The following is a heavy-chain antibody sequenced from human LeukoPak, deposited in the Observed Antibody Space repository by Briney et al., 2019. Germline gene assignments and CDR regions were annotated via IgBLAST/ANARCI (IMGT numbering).Heavy chain of an antibody. Sequence: SATLSLTCTVAGGSISSYYWSWIRQPPGKGLEWIGYIYYSGSTNYNPSLKTRVTISVDSSKNQCSLKLSSVAAADTAVYYCARVPGYDILTGYSYYYYYMDVRGKGTTVTVAS. D-gene: IGHD3-9*01. CDR1: GGSISSYY. V-gene: IGHV4-59*01. CDR2: IYYSGST. CDR3: ARVPGYDILTGYSYYYYYMDV. J-gene: IGHJ6*03.